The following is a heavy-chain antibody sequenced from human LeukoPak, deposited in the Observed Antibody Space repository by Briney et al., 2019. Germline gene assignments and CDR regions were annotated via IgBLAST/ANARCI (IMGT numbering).Heavy chain of an antibody. Sequence: SETLFLTCTVSGGSISSYYWSWIRQPPGKGLEWIGYIYYSGSTNYKPSLKSRVTISVDTSKNQFSLKLSSVTAADTAVYYCARDRSLGTFDYWGQGTLVTVSS. CDR2: IYYSGST. CDR1: GGSISSYY. CDR3: ARDRSLGTFDY. V-gene: IGHV4-59*01. D-gene: IGHD1-26*01. J-gene: IGHJ4*02.